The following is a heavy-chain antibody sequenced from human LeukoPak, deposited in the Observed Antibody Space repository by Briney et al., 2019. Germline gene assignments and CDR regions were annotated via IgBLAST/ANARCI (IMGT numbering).Heavy chain of an antibody. CDR2: INSGGSHK. CDR3: AALGIYGPGY. V-gene: IGHV3-48*03. J-gene: IGHJ4*02. D-gene: IGHD7-27*01. CDR1: GLSFSSYE. Sequence: VGSLRLSCAASGLSFSSYEMNWVRQAPGKGLERGSYINSGGSHKHYPDSVKGRFTLSRDDAKNSIYLQMNILNYHHTAIYYSAALGIYGPGYWGEGTLVIVSS.